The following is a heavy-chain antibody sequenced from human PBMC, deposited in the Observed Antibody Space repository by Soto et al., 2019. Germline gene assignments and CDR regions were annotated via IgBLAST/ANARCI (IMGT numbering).Heavy chain of an antibody. J-gene: IGHJ4*02. CDR3: ATQPWDTGMPSGC. V-gene: IGHV1-18*01. CDR2: IGGYKGNT. Sequence: QVQLVQSGAEVREPGASVKVSCKASGYTFTNYGVSWVRQAPGQGLEWMGWIGGYKGNTNYAQKLQGRVTLTTDTXTSTAYMELRSLRSGDTAVYYCATQPWDTGMPSGCWGQGTLVTVSS. D-gene: IGHD5-18*01. CDR1: GYTFTNYG.